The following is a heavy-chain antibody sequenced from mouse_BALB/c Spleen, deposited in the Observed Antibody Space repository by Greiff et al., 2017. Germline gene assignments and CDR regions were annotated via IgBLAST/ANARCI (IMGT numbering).Heavy chain of an antibody. CDR1: GFTFSSYA. CDR2: ISSGGST. D-gene: IGHD2-4*01. V-gene: IGHV5-6-5*01. CDR3: ARGRDYDGDY. Sequence: EVKLVESGGGLVKPGGSLKLSCAASGFTFSSYAMSWVRQTPEKRLEWVASISSGGSTYYPDSVKGRFTISRDNARNILYLQMSSLRSEDTAMYYCARGRDYDGDYWGQGTTLTVSS. J-gene: IGHJ2*01.